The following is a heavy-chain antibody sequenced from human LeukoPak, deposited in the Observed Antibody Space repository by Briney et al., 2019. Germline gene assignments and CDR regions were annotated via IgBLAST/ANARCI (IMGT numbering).Heavy chain of an antibody. CDR2: INPSGGST. Sequence: ASVKVSCKASGYTFTSCYMHWVRQAPGQGLEWMGIINPSGGSTSYAQKFQGRVTMTRDTSTSTVYMELSSLRSEDTAVYYCARLMGVEMATIIPDYWGQGTLVTVSS. CDR3: ARLMGVEMATIIPDY. J-gene: IGHJ4*02. D-gene: IGHD5-24*01. CDR1: GYTFTSCY. V-gene: IGHV1-46*01.